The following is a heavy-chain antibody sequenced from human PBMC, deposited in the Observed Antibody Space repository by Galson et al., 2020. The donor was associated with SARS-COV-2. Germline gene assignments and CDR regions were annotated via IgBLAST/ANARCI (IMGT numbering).Heavy chain of an antibody. V-gene: IGHV4-31*03. CDR3: ARAFYGDYDFDP. CDR1: GASISSGGYY. CDR2: TYYSGST. Sequence: SETLSLTCPVSGASISSGGYYWSSIRPHQGKGLEWIGYTYYSGSTYYNLSLKSRVTISVDTSKNQFPLKLSSVSAADTAVYYCARAFYGDYDFDPWGQGTLVTVSS. J-gene: IGHJ5*02. D-gene: IGHD4-17*01.